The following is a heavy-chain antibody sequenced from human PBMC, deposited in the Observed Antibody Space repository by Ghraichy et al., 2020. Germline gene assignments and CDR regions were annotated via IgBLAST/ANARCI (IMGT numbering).Heavy chain of an antibody. V-gene: IGHV1-18*04. J-gene: IGHJ4*02. D-gene: IGHD1-1*01. CDR2: ISSYNGNI. CDR1: GYTFTSYG. CDR3: ARDYNWNVDY. Sequence: ASVKVSCKASGYTFTSYGISWVRQAPGQGLEWMGWISSYNGNIHYAQKLQGRVTVTTDTSTRPAYMELRSLRSDDTAVYYCARDYNWNVDYWGQGTLVTVSS.